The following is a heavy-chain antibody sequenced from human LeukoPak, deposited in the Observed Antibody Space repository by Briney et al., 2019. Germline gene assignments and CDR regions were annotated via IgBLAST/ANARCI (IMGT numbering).Heavy chain of an antibody. D-gene: IGHD3-10*01. J-gene: IGHJ4*02. Sequence: GSSVKVSCKASGGTFSSYAISWVRQAPGQGLEWMGRIIPIFGIANYAQKFQGRVTITADKSTSTAYMELSSLRSDDTAVYYCARERVMVRGVRYIHFDYWGQGTLVTVSS. V-gene: IGHV1-69*04. CDR1: GGTFSSYA. CDR3: ARERVMVRGVRYIHFDY. CDR2: IIPIFGIA.